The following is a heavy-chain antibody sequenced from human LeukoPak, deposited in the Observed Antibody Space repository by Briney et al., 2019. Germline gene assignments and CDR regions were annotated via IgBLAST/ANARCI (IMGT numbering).Heavy chain of an antibody. CDR2: IRYDGSNK. CDR1: GFTFSSYG. Sequence: GGSLRLSCAASGFTFSSYGMHWVRQAPGKGLEWVAFIRYDGSNKYYADSVKGRFTISRDNSKNTLYLQMNSLRAEDTAVYYCARDPSSSWYSPPFDYWGQGTLVTVSS. V-gene: IGHV3-30*02. D-gene: IGHD6-13*01. J-gene: IGHJ4*02. CDR3: ARDPSSSWYSPPFDY.